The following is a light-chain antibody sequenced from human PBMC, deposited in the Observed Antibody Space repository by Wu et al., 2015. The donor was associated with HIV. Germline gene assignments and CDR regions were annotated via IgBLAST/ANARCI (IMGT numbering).Light chain of an antibody. CDR3: HQYGSSTRT. CDR1: QSIGSTD. CDR2: DAS. Sequence: EIVLTQSPGTLSLSPGDSATLPCRASQSIGSTDLAWYQQRPGQAPRLLIYDASTRATGIPDRFSGRGSGRDFTLIISRLQPEDFAVYYCHQYGSSTRTFGQGTKVEI. V-gene: IGKV3-20*01. J-gene: IGKJ1*01.